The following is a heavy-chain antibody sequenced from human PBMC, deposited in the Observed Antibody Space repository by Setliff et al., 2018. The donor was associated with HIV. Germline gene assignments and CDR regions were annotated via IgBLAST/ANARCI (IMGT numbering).Heavy chain of an antibody. Sequence: SETLSLTCAVSGVSVNNDDDYWGWIRQPPGKGLEWIAIIHQSGTAHKRPSLKSRVTISIDTSENLFSLKLSGVTAADTAIYYCARQVGEGKWYLDSWGHGTLVTVTS. CDR3: ARQVGEGKWYLDS. V-gene: IGHV4-39*01. D-gene: IGHD1-26*01. CDR1: GVSVNNDDDY. CDR2: IHQSGTA. J-gene: IGHJ4*01.